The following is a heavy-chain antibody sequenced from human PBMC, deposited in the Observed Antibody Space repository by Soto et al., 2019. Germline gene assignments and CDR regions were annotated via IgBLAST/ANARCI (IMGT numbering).Heavy chain of an antibody. CDR1: GFRFSSYS. D-gene: IGHD3-22*01. CDR3: ATMNGYFEY. Sequence: GGSLRLSCADSGFRFSSYSMSWVHQTPGKGLEWVAAITATGDRTYYADSVTGRFTISRDNSKKTHYLQMTSLRAEDTAMYYCATMNGYFEYWGQGTPVTVSS. V-gene: IGHV3-23*01. CDR2: ITATGDRT. J-gene: IGHJ4*02.